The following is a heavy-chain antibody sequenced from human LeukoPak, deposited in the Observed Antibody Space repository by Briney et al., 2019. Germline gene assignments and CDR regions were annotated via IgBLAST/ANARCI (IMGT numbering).Heavy chain of an antibody. J-gene: IGHJ4*02. D-gene: IGHD3-10*01. CDR2: IYYSGST. V-gene: IGHV4-59*12. CDR1: GGSISSYY. CDR3: ARDLDYYGSGSYYQIDY. Sequence: PSETLSLTCTVSGGSISSYYWSWIRQPPGKGLEWIGSIYYSGSTYYNPSLKSRVTISVDTSKNQFSLKLSSVTAADTAVYYCARDLDYYGSGSYYQIDYWGQGTLVTVSS.